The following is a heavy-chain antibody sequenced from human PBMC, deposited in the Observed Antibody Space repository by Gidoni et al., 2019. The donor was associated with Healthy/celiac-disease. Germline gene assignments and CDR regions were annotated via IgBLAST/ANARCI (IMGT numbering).Heavy chain of an antibody. CDR2: ISGSGGST. J-gene: IGHJ6*02. D-gene: IGHD1-26*01. CDR3: AKPLSGSYSYYYYGMDV. V-gene: IGHV3-23*04. Sequence: EVQMVESGGGLVQTGGSLRLSCAASGFTVSSYAMSWVRQAPGKGLEWVSAISGSGGSTYYADSVKCRFTISRDNSKNTLYLQMNSLRAEDTSVYYCAKPLSGSYSYYYYGMDVWGQGTTVTVSS. CDR1: GFTVSSYA.